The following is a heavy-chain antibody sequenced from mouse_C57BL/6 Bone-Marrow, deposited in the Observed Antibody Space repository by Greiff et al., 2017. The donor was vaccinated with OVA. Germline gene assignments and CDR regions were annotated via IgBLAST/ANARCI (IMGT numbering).Heavy chain of an antibody. V-gene: IGHV7-3*01. Sequence: EVQLVESGGGLAQPGGSLSLSCAASGFTFTDYYMRWVCQPPGKALEWLGFIRTKANGYTTEYSSSVKGLFTISRDNSQSILYLQMHALGAYDSTTYYCASYNDYGWFAYWGQGTLVTVSA. J-gene: IGHJ3*01. CDR2: IRTKANGYTT. CDR1: GFTFTDYY. CDR3: ASYNDYGWFAY. D-gene: IGHD2-4*01.